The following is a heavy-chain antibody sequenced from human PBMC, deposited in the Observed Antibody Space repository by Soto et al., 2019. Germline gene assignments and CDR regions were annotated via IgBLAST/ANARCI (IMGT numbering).Heavy chain of an antibody. CDR2: ISAYNGNT. CDR1: GYTFTSYG. CDR3: ATRKAMFGELLSDTLYDYYGMDV. V-gene: IGHV1-18*01. J-gene: IGHJ6*02. D-gene: IGHD3-10*02. Sequence: QVQLVQSGAEVKKHGASVKVSCKASGYTFTSYGISWLRQAPGQGLEWMGWISAYNGNTNYAQKLQRRVTMTTDTSTSTAYMELRSLRSDDTAVYYCATRKAMFGELLSDTLYDYYGMDVWGQGTTVTVSS.